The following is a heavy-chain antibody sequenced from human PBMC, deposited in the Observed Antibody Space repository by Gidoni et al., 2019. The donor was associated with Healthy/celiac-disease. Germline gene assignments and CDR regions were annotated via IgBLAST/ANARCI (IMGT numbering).Heavy chain of an antibody. D-gene: IGHD1-26*01. CDR3: AKDNGSGWLGSYLDY. J-gene: IGHJ4*02. V-gene: IGHV3-30*18. CDR2: ISYDGSNK. CDR1: GFTFSSYG. Sequence: QVQLVESGGGVVQPGRSLRLSCAASGFTFSSYGMHWVRQAPGKGLEWVAVISYDGSNKYYADSVKGRFTISRDNSKNTLYLQMNSLRAEDTAVYYCAKDNGSGWLGSYLDYWGQGTLVTVSS.